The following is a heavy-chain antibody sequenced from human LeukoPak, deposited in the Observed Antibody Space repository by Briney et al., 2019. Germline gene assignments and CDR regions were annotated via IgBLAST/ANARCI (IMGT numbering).Heavy chain of an antibody. V-gene: IGHV4-34*01. Sequence: SETLSLTCAVYGGSFSGYYWSWIRQPPGKGLEWIGEINHSGSTNYNPSLKSRVTISVDTSKNQFSLKLSSVTAADTAVYYCARLSRLRFLEWLPYAFDIWGQGTMVTVSS. J-gene: IGHJ3*02. D-gene: IGHD3-3*01. CDR2: INHSGST. CDR3: ARLSRLRFLEWLPYAFDI. CDR1: GGSFSGYY.